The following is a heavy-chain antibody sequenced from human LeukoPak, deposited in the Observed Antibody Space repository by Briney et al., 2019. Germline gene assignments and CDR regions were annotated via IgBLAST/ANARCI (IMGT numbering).Heavy chain of an antibody. V-gene: IGHV1-2*02. CDR2: INPNSGGT. D-gene: IGHD4-17*01. CDR1: GYTFTGYY. Sequence: VASVKVSCKASGYTFTGYYMHWVRQAPGQGLEWMGWINPNSGGTNYAQKFQGRVTMTRDTSISTAYMELSRLRSDDTAVYYCARDHLTTVTTYGGFSWFDPWGQGTLVTVSS. J-gene: IGHJ5*02. CDR3: ARDHLTTVTTYGGFSWFDP.